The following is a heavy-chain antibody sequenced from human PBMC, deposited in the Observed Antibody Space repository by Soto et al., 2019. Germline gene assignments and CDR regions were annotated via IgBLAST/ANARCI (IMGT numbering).Heavy chain of an antibody. J-gene: IGHJ3*02. CDR3: ARPQFSGTYHDPFKI. CDR1: GGSFSGYY. V-gene: IGHV4-34*01. Sequence: SETLSLTCAVYGGSFSGYYWSWIRQPPGKGLEWIGSVYYGENTYYNPSLKSRVTISVDTSKNLFSLNLSSVTAADTAMYYCARPQFSGTYHDPFKIWGPGTMVTVSS. D-gene: IGHD1-26*01. CDR2: VYYGENT.